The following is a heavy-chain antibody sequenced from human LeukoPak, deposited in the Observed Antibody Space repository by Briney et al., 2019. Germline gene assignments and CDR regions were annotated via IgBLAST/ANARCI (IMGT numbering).Heavy chain of an antibody. CDR3: AKRGVVIRVILVGFHKEAYYFDS. CDR1: GITLSNYG. CDR2: LSGSGGST. Sequence: QSGGSLRLSCAVSGITLSNYGMTWVRQATGKGVEWVAGLSGSGGSTNYADSVKGRFTISRDNAKNTLYLQMNSLRAEDTAVYFCAKRGVVIRVILVGFHKEAYYFDSWGQGVLVTVSS. J-gene: IGHJ4*02. V-gene: IGHV3-23*01. D-gene: IGHD3-22*01.